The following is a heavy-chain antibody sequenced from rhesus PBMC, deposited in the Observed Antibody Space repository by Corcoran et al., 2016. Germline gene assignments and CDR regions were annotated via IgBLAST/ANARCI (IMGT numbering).Heavy chain of an antibody. D-gene: IGHD2-21*01. V-gene: IGHV4-169*02. Sequence: QLQLQESGPGLVKPSATLSVTCAVSGGSISSSYWSWIRQAPGKGLEWIGYIYGSGSSTNHNPSLKSRVTLSVDTAKNQLSLKLSSVTAADTAVYYCASDRYCTGSGCYALDYWGQGVLVTVSS. CDR3: ASDRYCTGSGCYALDY. CDR2: IYGSGSST. CDR1: GGSISSSY. J-gene: IGHJ4*01.